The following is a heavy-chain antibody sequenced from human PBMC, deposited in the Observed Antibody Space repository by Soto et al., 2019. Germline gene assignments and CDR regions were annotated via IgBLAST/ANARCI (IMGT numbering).Heavy chain of an antibody. Sequence: TLSLPFAVSGGSISSSDNSWSCIRQPPGKGLEWIGYISHSGSNYYIPSLKSRVTISVDTSKNQFSLKLSSVSSADTAVYYCARGGYPSIDYWGQGTLVTVSS. CDR2: ISHSGSN. CDR1: GGSISSSDNS. V-gene: IGHV4-30-2*01. D-gene: IGHD5-12*01. J-gene: IGHJ4*02. CDR3: ARGGYPSIDY.